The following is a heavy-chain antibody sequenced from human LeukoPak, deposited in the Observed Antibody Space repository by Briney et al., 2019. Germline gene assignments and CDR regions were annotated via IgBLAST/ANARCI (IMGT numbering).Heavy chain of an antibody. Sequence: PSETLSLTCTVSGGSISSYYWSWIRQPAGKGLEWIGRIYTSVSTNYNPSLKSRVTMSVDTSKNQLSLKLSSVTAADTAVYYCARGGRGYYDSSGYYRYWGQGTLVTVSS. CDR2: IYTSVST. CDR3: ARGGRGYYDSSGYYRY. V-gene: IGHV4-4*07. D-gene: IGHD3-22*01. J-gene: IGHJ4*02. CDR1: GGSISSYY.